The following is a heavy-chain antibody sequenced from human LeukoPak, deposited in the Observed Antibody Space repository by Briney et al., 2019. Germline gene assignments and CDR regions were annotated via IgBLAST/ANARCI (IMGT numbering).Heavy chain of an antibody. CDR2: IGAGADT. CDR1: GFSFSNSD. D-gene: IGHD6-19*01. Sequence: GGSLRLSCAASGFSFSNSDMHWVRQATGKGLEWVSAIGAGADTYYPDSVKGRFTISRENAKNSLYLQMNSLRAGDTGVYYCARGFRGWYAEGFDYWGQGTVVTVSS. J-gene: IGHJ4*02. CDR3: ARGFRGWYAEGFDY. V-gene: IGHV3-13*01.